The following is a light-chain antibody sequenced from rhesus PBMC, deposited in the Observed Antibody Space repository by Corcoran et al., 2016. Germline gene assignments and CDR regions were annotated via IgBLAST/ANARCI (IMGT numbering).Light chain of an antibody. CDR1: QGISSY. V-gene: IGKV1-28*03. Sequence: DIQMTQSPSSLSASVGDTVTITCRASQGISSYLNWFQLKPGKATKLLVYDASSLESGVPSRFSGSGSGTDFTLTRSSLQPEDFAAYYCLQHNSYPYTFGQGTKVEIE. J-gene: IGKJ2*01. CDR2: DAS. CDR3: LQHNSYPYT.